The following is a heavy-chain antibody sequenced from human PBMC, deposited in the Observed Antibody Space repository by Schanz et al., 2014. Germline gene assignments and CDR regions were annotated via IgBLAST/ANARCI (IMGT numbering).Heavy chain of an antibody. D-gene: IGHD3-16*01. CDR3: TRVTISPGGHGLAV. Sequence: EVQLVESGGGLVQPGGSLRLSCAASGFTFSAYYMDWVRQAPGKGLEWVGRTRNRANNYFTEYAASVKGRFTISRDDSKNSLYLQMSSLKSEDTALNYSTRVTISPGGHGLAVRGQGTTVTVSS. V-gene: IGHV3-72*01. CDR1: GFTFSAYY. CDR2: TRNRANNYFT. J-gene: IGHJ6*02.